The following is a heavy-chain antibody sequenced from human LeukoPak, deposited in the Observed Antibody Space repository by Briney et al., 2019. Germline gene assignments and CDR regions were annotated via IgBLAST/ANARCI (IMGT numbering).Heavy chain of an antibody. J-gene: IGHJ3*02. Sequence: GGSLRLSCAASGFTFSSYSMNWVRQAPGKGLEWVSSISSSSSYIYYADSVKGRFTISRDNAKNSLYLQMNSLRAEDTAVYYCARDRSATDVNDAFDIWGQGTMVTVPS. CDR3: ARDRSATDVNDAFDI. V-gene: IGHV3-21*01. CDR1: GFTFSSYS. D-gene: IGHD1-26*01. CDR2: ISSSSSYI.